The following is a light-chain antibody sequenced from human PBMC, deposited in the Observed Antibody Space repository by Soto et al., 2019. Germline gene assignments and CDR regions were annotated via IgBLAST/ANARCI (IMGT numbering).Light chain of an antibody. J-gene: IGKJ1*01. V-gene: IGKV3-20*01. Sequence: EIVLTQSPGSLSLAPGERATLSCRASQSLTRNYLGWYQQKPGQAPRLLVFRTSNRATGIPDRFSGSGSGTDFTLTISRMEPEDSAVYYCQQYDGSPWTFGQGTKVDIK. CDR1: QSLTRNY. CDR3: QQYDGSPWT. CDR2: RTS.